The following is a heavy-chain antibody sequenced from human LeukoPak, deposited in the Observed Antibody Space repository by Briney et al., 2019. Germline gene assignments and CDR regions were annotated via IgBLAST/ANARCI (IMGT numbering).Heavy chain of an antibody. CDR1: GGSFSGYY. D-gene: IGHD2-2*01. J-gene: IGHJ1*01. CDR2: INHSGGT. Sequence: SETLSLTCAVYGGSFSGYYWSWIRQPPGKGLEWIGEINHSGGTNYNPSLKSRATISVDTSKNQFSLKLSSVTAADTAVYYCARGEVPAAMRYFQHWGQGTLVTVSS. CDR3: ARGEVPAAMRYFQH. V-gene: IGHV4-34*01.